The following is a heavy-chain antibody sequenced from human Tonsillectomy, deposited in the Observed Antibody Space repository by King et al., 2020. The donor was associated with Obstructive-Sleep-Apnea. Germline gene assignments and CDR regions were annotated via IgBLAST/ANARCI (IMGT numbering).Heavy chain of an antibody. J-gene: IGHJ4*02. CDR3: ARGGYSSSWYDYSFDH. CDR2: ISAYNGNT. V-gene: IGHV1-18*04. D-gene: IGHD6-13*01. Sequence: QLVQSGAEVKKPGASVKVSCKASGYIFSNYGISWVRQAPGRGLEWMGYISAYNGNTNYAQKLQGRVTMATDISTSTAYMELRSLRADDTAGYFCARGGYSSSWYDYSFDHGGQGTRITVSS. CDR1: GYIFSNYG.